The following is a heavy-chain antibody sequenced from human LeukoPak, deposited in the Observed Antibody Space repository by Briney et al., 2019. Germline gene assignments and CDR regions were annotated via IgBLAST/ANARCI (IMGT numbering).Heavy chain of an antibody. J-gene: IGHJ4*02. D-gene: IGHD6-19*01. V-gene: IGHV4-61*02. CDR3: ARVSSIAVAGETDY. Sequence: SQTLSLTCTVSGGSISSGSYYWSWIRQPAGKGLEWIGRIYTSGNTNYNPSLKSRVTISVDTSKNQFSLKLSSVTAADTAVYYCARVSSIAVAGETDYWGQGTLVTVSS. CDR2: IYTSGNT. CDR1: GGSISSGSYY.